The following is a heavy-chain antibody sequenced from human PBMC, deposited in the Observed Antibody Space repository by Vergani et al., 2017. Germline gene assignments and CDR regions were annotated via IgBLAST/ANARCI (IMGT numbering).Heavy chain of an antibody. CDR2: ISGSGGST. D-gene: IGHD3-10*01. Sequence: EVKLLEAGGGLVQPGGSLRLSCAASGCTFSSYAMSWVRQAPGKGLEWVSAISGSGGSTYYAESVKGRVTISRDNSKNTLYLRENSLRAEAPAVYYCSKAPGGSGSYYNGLFDYWGQGTLVTVSS. J-gene: IGHJ4*02. CDR3: SKAPGGSGSYYNGLFDY. CDR1: GCTFSSYA. V-gene: IGHV3-23*01.